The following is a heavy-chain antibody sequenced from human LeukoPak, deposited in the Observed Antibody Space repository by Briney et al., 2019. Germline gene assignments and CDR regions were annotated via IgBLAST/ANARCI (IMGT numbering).Heavy chain of an antibody. CDR1: GFTFSSYA. CDR3: ARWPYYYDSSGYYCFDY. Sequence: GGSLRLSCAASGFTFSSYAMHWVRQAPGKGLEWVAVISYDGSNKYYADSVKGRFTISRDNAKNSLYLQMNSLRAEDTAVYYCARWPYYYDSSGYYCFDYWGQGTLVTVSS. V-gene: IGHV3-30-3*01. D-gene: IGHD3-22*01. CDR2: ISYDGSNK. J-gene: IGHJ4*02.